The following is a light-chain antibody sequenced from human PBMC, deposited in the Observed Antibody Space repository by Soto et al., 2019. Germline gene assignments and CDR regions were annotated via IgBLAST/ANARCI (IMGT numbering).Light chain of an antibody. Sequence: EIVLTQSPATLSLSPGERATLCCRASQSVSSYLAWFQQKPGQAPRLLIYDASNRATGIPARFSGSGSGTDFTLTISSLEPEDFAVYYCQQRSKWPWTFGQGTKVEVK. CDR1: QSVSSY. V-gene: IGKV3-11*01. CDR2: DAS. CDR3: QQRSKWPWT. J-gene: IGKJ1*01.